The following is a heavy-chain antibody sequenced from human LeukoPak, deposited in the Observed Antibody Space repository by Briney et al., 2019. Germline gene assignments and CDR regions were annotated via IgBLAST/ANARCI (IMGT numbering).Heavy chain of an antibody. D-gene: IGHD5-24*01. V-gene: IGHV1-46*01. Sequence: ASVKVSCKASGYTFTNYYIHWVRQAPGQGLEWMGIINPSGGSTSYAQKFQGRVTMTRDMSTSTVYMELSSLRSEDTAVYYCARDRVSRDGYNFGYWGQGTLVTVSS. J-gene: IGHJ4*02. CDR1: GYTFTNYY. CDR3: ARDRVSRDGYNFGY. CDR2: INPSGGST.